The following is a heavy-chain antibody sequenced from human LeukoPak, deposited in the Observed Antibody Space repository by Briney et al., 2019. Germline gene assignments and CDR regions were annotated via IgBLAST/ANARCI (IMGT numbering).Heavy chain of an antibody. CDR3: ARDNYYDSSGPRYYFDY. CDR2: IYHSGST. V-gene: IGHV4-30-2*01. Sequence: SETLSLTCTVSGGSISSGGYYWSWIRQPPGKGLEWIGYIYHSGSTYYNPSLKSRVTMSVDTSKNQFSLKLSSVTAADTAVYYCARDNYYDSSGPRYYFDYWGQGTLVTVSS. CDR1: GGSISSGGYY. J-gene: IGHJ4*02. D-gene: IGHD3-22*01.